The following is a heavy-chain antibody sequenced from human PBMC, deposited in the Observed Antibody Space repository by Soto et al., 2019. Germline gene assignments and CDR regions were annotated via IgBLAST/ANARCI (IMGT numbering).Heavy chain of an antibody. CDR2: IYYSGST. D-gene: IGHD3-16*01. J-gene: IGHJ3*02. Sequence: SETLSLTCTVSGGSITSSSYYWGWIRQPPGKGLEWIGSIYYSGSTYYNPSLKSRVTISVDTSKNQFSLKLKSATAADTAVYYCARHTGMIPPKKGFDMWGQGTMVTVSS. V-gene: IGHV4-39*01. CDR1: GGSITSSSYY. CDR3: ARHTGMIPPKKGFDM.